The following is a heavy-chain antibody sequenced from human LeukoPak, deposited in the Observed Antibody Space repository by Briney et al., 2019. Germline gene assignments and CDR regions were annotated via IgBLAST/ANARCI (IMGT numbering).Heavy chain of an antibody. CDR2: IKKDGSEK. D-gene: IGHD4-17*01. Sequence: GASLSLSCAASGFTFSSYWMSRVRQAPGKGLGRVANIKKDGSEKYYVDAVRGRFTIARDNAKNSLYLQMNSLRAEDTAVYYCARVVDYEDYWGQGTLVTVSS. CDR3: ARVVDYEDY. V-gene: IGHV3-7*01. J-gene: IGHJ4*02. CDR1: GFTFSSYW.